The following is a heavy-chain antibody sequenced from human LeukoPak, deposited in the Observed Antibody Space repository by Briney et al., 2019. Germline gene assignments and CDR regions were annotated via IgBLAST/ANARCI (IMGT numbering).Heavy chain of an antibody. CDR2: ISKDGSAK. J-gene: IGHJ5*02. Sequence: GGSLRLSCVASGFTFNHYVMHWVRQAPGKGLEWVAVISKDGSAKFYADSVKGRFTISRDNSKNTLYLETDSLRAEGSAVYFCARDSVSSIFPRQFDHWGQGTLVTVSS. CDR1: GFTFNHYV. V-gene: IGHV3-30-3*01. CDR3: ARDSVSSIFPRQFDH. D-gene: IGHD6-13*01.